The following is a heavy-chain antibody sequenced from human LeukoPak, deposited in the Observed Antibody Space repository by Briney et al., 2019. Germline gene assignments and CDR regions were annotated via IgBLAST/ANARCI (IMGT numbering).Heavy chain of an antibody. D-gene: IGHD6-19*01. CDR1: GGSISNTNYY. CDR3: ARVTSSGLIGY. Sequence: SETLSLTCSVSGGSISNTNYYWGWIRQPPGKGLEWIGSIYYTGTTYYNPSLKSRVTISVDTSKNQFSLKLSSVTAADTAVYYCARVTSSGLIGYWGQGTLVTVSS. V-gene: IGHV4-39*01. CDR2: IYYTGTT. J-gene: IGHJ4*02.